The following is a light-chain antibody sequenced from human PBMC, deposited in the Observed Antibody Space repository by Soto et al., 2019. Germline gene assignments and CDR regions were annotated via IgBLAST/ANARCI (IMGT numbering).Light chain of an antibody. CDR3: QSYDSSLSGV. Sequence: QSVLTQPHSVSGAPGQRVTISCTGSSSNIGAGYDVHWYQQLPGTAPKLLIYGNSNRPSGVPDRFSDSKSGTSASLAITGLQAEDEADCYCQSYDSSLSGVFGTGTKVTVL. CDR1: SSNIGAGYD. CDR2: GNS. J-gene: IGLJ1*01. V-gene: IGLV1-40*01.